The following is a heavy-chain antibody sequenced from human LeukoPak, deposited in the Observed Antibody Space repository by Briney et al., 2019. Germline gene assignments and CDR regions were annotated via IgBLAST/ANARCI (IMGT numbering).Heavy chain of an antibody. J-gene: IGHJ4*02. CDR1: GFTFSSYT. Sequence: GGSLRLSCAASGFTFSSYTMHWARQAPGKGLEWVAVISYDGSNKSYADSVKGRFTISRDNSKNTLYLQMNSLRAEDTAVYYCAREALGHYYGSGSYPDYWGQGTLVTVSS. V-gene: IGHV3-30-3*01. CDR2: ISYDGSNK. CDR3: AREALGHYYGSGSYPDY. D-gene: IGHD3-10*01.